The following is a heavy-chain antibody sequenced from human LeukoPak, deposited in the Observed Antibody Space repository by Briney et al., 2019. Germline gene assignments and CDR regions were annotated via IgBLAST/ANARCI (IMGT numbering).Heavy chain of an antibody. D-gene: IGHD3-3*01. J-gene: IGHJ6*02. V-gene: IGHV3-23*01. CDR3: AKDTERLTIFGVVSAYGMDV. CDR1: GFTFSSYA. CDR2: ISGSGGST. Sequence: PGASLRLYCAASGFTFSSYAMSWVRQAPGKGLEWVSAISGSGGSTYYADSVKGRFTISRDNSKNTLYLQMNSLRAEDTAVYYCAKDTERLTIFGVVSAYGMDVWGQGTTVTVSS.